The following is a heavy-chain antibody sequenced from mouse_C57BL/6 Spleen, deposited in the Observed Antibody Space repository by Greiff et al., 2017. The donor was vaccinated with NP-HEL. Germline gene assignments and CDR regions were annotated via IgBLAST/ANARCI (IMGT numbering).Heavy chain of an antibody. J-gene: IGHJ1*03. V-gene: IGHV5-4*01. CDR1: GFTFSSYA. D-gene: IGHD1-1*01. CDR2: ISDGGSYT. Sequence: EVKLMESGGGLVKPGGSLKLSCAASGFTFSSYAMSWVRQTPEKRLEWVATISDGGSYTYYPDNVKGRFTISRDNAKNNLYLQMSHLKSEDTAMYYCARDPTVVAPSYFDVWGTGTTVTVSS. CDR3: ARDPTVVAPSYFDV.